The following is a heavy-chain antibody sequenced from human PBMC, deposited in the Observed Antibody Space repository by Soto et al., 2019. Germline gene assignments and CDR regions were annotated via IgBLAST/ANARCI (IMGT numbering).Heavy chain of an antibody. CDR1: GGTFSSYA. CDR3: ARESSDGYNYYFDY. CDR2: IIPIFGTA. V-gene: IGHV1-69*12. Sequence: QVQLVQSGAEVKKPGSSVKVSCKASGGTFSSYAISWVRQAPGQGLEWMGGIIPIFGTANYAQKFQGRVTXXAXEXXSTAYMELSSLRSEDTAVYYCARESSDGYNYYFDYWGQGTLVTVSS. J-gene: IGHJ4*02. D-gene: IGHD5-12*01.